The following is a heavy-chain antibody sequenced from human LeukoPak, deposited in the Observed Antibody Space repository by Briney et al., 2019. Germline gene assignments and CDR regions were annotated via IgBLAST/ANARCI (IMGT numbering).Heavy chain of an antibody. CDR1: GYTFTSYG. V-gene: IGHV1-18*01. Sequence: ASVTVSCKASGYTFTSYGISWVRQAPGQGLEWMGWISAYNGNTNYAQKLQGRVTMTTDTSTSTAYKELRSLRSDDTAVCYCAYHTGTMTFDYWGQGTLVTVSS. D-gene: IGHD3-22*01. CDR3: AYHTGTMTFDY. CDR2: ISAYNGNT. J-gene: IGHJ4*02.